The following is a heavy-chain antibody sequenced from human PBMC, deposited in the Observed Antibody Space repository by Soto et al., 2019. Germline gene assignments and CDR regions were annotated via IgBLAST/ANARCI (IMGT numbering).Heavy chain of an antibody. Sequence: ASVKVSCKASGYTFTSYAMHWVRQAPGQRLEWMGWINAGNGNTKYSQKFQGRVTITRDTSASTAYMELSSLRSEDTAVYYCARVAAAAGTYYWYFDLWGRGTLVTV. J-gene: IGHJ2*01. D-gene: IGHD6-13*01. CDR2: INAGNGNT. V-gene: IGHV1-3*01. CDR1: GYTFTSYA. CDR3: ARVAAAAGTYYWYFDL.